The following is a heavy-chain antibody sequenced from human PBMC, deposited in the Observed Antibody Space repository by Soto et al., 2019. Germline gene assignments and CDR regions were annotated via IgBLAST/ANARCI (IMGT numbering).Heavy chain of an antibody. CDR2: ISGSGGST. V-gene: IGHV3-23*01. CDR1: GFTFSSYA. Sequence: GGSLRLSCAASGFTFSSYAMSWVRQAPGKGLEWVSAISGSGGSTYYADSVKGRFTISRDNSKNTLYLQMNSLRAEDTAVYYCASERPSPTHSSSSGWYYFDYWGQGTLVTVSS. D-gene: IGHD6-6*01. J-gene: IGHJ4*02. CDR3: ASERPSPTHSSSSGWYYFDY.